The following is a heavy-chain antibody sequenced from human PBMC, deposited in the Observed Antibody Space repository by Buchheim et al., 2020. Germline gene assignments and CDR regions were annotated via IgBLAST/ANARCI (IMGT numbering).Heavy chain of an antibody. CDR1: GGSFSGYY. CDR2: INHSGST. V-gene: IGHV4-34*01. Sequence: QVQLQQWGSGLLKPSETLSLTFAVYGGSFSGYYLSWIRQPPGKGLEWIGAINHSGSTNYNPSLKSRVTISVDTSKNQFSLQLSSETAADTAVYYCARGARYYGSGSYYLYWGQGTL. CDR3: ARGARYYGSGSYYLY. D-gene: IGHD3-10*01. J-gene: IGHJ4*02.